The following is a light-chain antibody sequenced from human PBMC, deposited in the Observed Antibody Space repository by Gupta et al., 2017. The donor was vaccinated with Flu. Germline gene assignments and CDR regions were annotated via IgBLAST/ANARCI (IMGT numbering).Light chain of an antibody. J-gene: IGKJ2*01. CDR3: MQDLQNV. CDR2: LGS. Sequence: LPVTPGEPASISCRSSQSLLHSNGYNYLDWYRQKPGQSPQLLIYLGSNRASGVPDRFSGGGSGTDFTLKISRVEAEDVGVYYCMQDLQNVFGQGTKMEIK. V-gene: IGKV2-28*01. CDR1: QSLLHSNGYNY.